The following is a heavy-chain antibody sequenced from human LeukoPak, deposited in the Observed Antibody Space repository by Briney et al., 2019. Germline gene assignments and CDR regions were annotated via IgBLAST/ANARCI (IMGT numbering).Heavy chain of an antibody. CDR2: IYYSGST. V-gene: IGHV4-59*01. J-gene: IGHJ5*02. CDR3: ARAGYDILPFDP. Sequence: SETLSLTCTVSGGSISSYYWSWIRQPPGKGLEWIGYIYYSGSTNYNPSLKSRVTISVDTPKNQFPLELSSVTAADTAVYYCARAGYDILPFDPWGQGTLVTVSS. D-gene: IGHD3-9*01. CDR1: GGSISSYY.